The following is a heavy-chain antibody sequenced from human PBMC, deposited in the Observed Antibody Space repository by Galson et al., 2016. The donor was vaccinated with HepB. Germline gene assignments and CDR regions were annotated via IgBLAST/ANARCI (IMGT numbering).Heavy chain of an antibody. CDR3: ARVKRWGSGTPIDP. CDR2: IYYSGNT. D-gene: IGHD3-10*01. CDR1: GGSIHNYY. V-gene: IGHV4-59*12. J-gene: IGHJ5*02. Sequence: SETLSLTCSVSGGSIHNYYWTWIRQSPGKGLEWIGNIYYSGNTNYNPSLKSRVSISAETSKNQFSLKLSSVTAADTAVYYCARVKRWGSGTPIDPWGQGTLVTVSS.